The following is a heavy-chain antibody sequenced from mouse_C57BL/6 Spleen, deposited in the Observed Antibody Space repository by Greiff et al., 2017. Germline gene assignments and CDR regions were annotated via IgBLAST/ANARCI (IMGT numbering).Heavy chain of an antibody. CDR2: ISSGGDYI. J-gene: IGHJ1*03. CDR1: GFTFSSYA. D-gene: IGHD1-1*01. V-gene: IGHV5-9-1*02. Sequence: EVQRVESGEGLVKPGGSLKLSCAASGFTFSSYAMSWVRQTPEKRLEWVAYISSGGDYIYYADTVKGRFTISRDNARNTLYLQMSSLKSEDTAMYYCTRAYGSSYPDWYFDVWGTGTTVTVSS. CDR3: TRAYGSSYPDWYFDV.